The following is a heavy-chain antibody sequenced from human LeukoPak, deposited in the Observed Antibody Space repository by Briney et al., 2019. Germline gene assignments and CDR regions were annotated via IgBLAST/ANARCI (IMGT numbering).Heavy chain of an antibody. J-gene: IGHJ4*02. D-gene: IGHD3-10*01. V-gene: IGHV6-1*01. Sequence: SQTLSLTCAISGDSVSSNSAVWSWIRQSPSRGLEWLGRTYYRSKWYNDHAVSMKSRITINPATSKNQFSLQLNSVTPEDTAVYFCASLITASETGFDFWGQGTLVTVSS. CDR2: TYYRSKWYN. CDR3: ASLITASETGFDF. CDR1: GDSVSSNSAV.